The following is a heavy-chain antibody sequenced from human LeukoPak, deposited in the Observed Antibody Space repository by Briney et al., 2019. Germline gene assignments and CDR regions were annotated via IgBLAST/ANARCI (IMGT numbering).Heavy chain of an antibody. V-gene: IGHV1-69*04. CDR1: GGTFSSYA. CDR2: IIPILGIA. J-gene: IGHJ4*02. D-gene: IGHD3-16*01. Sequence: SVKVSCKASGGTFSSYAISWVRQAPGQGLEWMGRIIPILGIANYAQKFQGRVTITADKSTSTAYMELSSLRSEDTAVYYCARVRGSYERSEDYWGQGTLVTVSS. CDR3: ARVRGSYERSEDY.